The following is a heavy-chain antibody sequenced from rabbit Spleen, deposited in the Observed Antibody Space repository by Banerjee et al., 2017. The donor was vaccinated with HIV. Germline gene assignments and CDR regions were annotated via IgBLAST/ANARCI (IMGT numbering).Heavy chain of an antibody. Sequence: QEQLVESGGGLVQPGGSLKLSCNASGFSFSDRDVMCWVRQAPGKGLEWIGCISVGSSGRSGNTYYASWAKGRFTISDTSSTTVTLQMTSLTAADTATYFCARLYSYGYAAFAYATEDYFNLWGPGTLVTVS. D-gene: IGHD6-1*01. V-gene: IGHV1S45*01. J-gene: IGHJ4*01. CDR2: ISVGSSGRSGNT. CDR3: ARLYSYGYAAFAYATEDYFNL. CDR1: GFSFSDRDV.